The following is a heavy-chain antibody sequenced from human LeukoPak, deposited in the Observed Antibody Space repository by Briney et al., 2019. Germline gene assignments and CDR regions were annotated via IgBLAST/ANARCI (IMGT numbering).Heavy chain of an antibody. Sequence: ASVTVSCKASGYTFTSYDINWVRQATGQGLEWMGWMNPNSGNTGYAQKFQGRVTMTRNTSISTAYMELSSLRSEDTAVYYCARGRAYYYDSSGLAPDYWGQGTLVTVSS. V-gene: IGHV1-8*01. CDR1: GYTFTSYD. J-gene: IGHJ4*02. CDR2: MNPNSGNT. CDR3: ARGRAYYYDSSGLAPDY. D-gene: IGHD3-22*01.